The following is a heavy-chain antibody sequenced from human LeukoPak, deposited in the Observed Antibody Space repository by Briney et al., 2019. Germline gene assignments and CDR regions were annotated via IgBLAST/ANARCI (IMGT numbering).Heavy chain of an antibody. CDR2: MYYSGRA. D-gene: IGHD2-15*01. V-gene: IGHV4-39*01. CDR3: ASRSILLKWFDP. Sequence: SETLSLTCTVSSGSISTSSYYWGWIRQPPGKGLEWIGRMYYSGRAYCNPSLKSRVTISVDTTKSQFSLKLSSVTSADTAVYFCASRSILLKWFDPWGQGTLVTVSS. CDR1: SGSISTSSYY. J-gene: IGHJ5*02.